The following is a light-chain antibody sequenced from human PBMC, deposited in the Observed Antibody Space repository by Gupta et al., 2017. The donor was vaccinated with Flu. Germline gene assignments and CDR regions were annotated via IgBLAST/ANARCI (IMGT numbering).Light chain of an antibody. V-gene: IGLV1-44*01. CDR3: AAWDDSLTGHYV. CDR2: GNS. Sequence: QSVLAQPPSASGTPGQRVTISCSGSSSNIGSNNVNWYLQAPGTAPKLLIYGNSERPSGVPARFSGSKSGTSASLAISGLQSEDEADYYCAAWDDSLTGHYVFGSGTTVTVL. CDR1: SSNIGSNN. J-gene: IGLJ1*01.